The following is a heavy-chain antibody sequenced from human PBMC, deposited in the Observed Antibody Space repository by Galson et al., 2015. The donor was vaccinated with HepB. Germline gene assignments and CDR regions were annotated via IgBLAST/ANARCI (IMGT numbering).Heavy chain of an antibody. V-gene: IGHV1-69*04. CDR3: GTMVRGVSGRGRIYYYYYYMDV. CDR2: IIPILGIA. J-gene: IGHJ6*03. D-gene: IGHD3-10*01. CDR1: GGTFSSYA. Sequence: SVKVSCKASGGTFSSYAISWVRQAPGQGLEWMGRIIPILGIANYAQKFQGRVTITADKSTSTAYMELSSLRSEDTAVYYCGTMVRGVSGRGRIYYYYYYMDVWGKGTTVTVSS.